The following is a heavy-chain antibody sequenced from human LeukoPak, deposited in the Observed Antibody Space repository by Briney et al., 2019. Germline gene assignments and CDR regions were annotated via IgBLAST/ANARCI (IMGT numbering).Heavy chain of an antibody. CDR3: ARGRVGNQLTRGGHNWFDP. J-gene: IGHJ5*02. CDR1: GGSISSYY. D-gene: IGHD2-2*01. CDR2: IYYSGST. Sequence: SETLSLTCTVSGGSISSYYWSWIRQPPGKGLEWIGYIYYSGSTNYNPSLKSRATISVDTSKNQFSLKLSSVTAADTAVYYCARGRVGNQLTRGGHNWFDPWGQGTLVTVSS. V-gene: IGHV4-59*12.